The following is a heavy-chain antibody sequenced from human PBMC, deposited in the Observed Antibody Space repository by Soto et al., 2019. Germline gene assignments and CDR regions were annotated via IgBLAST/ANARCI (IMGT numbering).Heavy chain of an antibody. Sequence: SETLSLTCTVSGGSMRNYFWTWIRQPPGKGLEWIGYIHYSGTTSFFPSYNPSLRSRVTISEDTSKNQFSLKLLSVTTADTAVYFCAAGEASSRNLAPYYLDFWGQGTLVTVPQ. CDR1: GGSMRNYF. D-gene: IGHD6-13*01. V-gene: IGHV4-59*01. CDR3: AAGEASSRNLAPYYLDF. CDR2: IHYSGTT. J-gene: IGHJ4*02.